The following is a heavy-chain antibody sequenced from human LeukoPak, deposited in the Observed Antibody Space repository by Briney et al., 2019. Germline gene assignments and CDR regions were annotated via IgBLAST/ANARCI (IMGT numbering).Heavy chain of an antibody. V-gene: IGHV4-34*01. CDR2: INHSGST. CDR3: ARCRYKWLETALDY. Sequence: SETLSLTCAVYGGSFSGYYWSWIRQPPGKGLEWIGEINHSGSTNYNPSLKSRVTISVDTSKNQFSLKLSSVTAADTAVYYCARCRYKWLETALDYWGQGTLVTVSS. D-gene: IGHD3-22*01. CDR1: GGSFSGYY. J-gene: IGHJ4*02.